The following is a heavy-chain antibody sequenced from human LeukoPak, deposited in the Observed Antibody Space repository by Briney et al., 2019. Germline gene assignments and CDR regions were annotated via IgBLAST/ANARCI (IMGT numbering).Heavy chain of an antibody. CDR2: IYGADST. CDR3: ARSGFGVLYYHGMDV. Sequence: PGGSLRLSCAASGFTFTSYEMNWVRQAPGKGLEWVSIIYGADSTYYADSVKGRFTISRDNSKNTLYLQMNSLRAEDTAVYYCARSGFGVLYYHGMDVWGQGTTVTVSS. J-gene: IGHJ6*02. CDR1: GFTFTSYE. V-gene: IGHV3-66*01. D-gene: IGHD3-10*01.